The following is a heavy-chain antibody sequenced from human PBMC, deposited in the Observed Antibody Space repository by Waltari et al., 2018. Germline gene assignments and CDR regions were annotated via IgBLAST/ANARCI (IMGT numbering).Heavy chain of an antibody. CDR3: ARDKALSMVATGLDY. CDR2: ISSSSSYI. J-gene: IGHJ4*02. Sequence: EVQLVESGGGLVKPGGSLRLSCAASGFTFSSYSMNWVRQAPGKGLEWVSSISSSSSYIYYADSVKGRFTISRDNAKNSLYLQMNSLRAEDTAVYYCARDKALSMVATGLDYWGQGTLVTVSS. V-gene: IGHV3-21*01. D-gene: IGHD5-12*01. CDR1: GFTFSSYS.